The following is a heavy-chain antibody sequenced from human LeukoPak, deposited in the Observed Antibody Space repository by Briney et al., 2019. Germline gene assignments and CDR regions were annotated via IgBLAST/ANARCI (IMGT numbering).Heavy chain of an antibody. Sequence: PSETLSLTCAVYGGSFSGYYWSWIRQPPGKGLEWIGEINHSGSTNYNPSLKSRVTISVDTSKNQFSLKLSSVTAADTAVYYCARFLRRDILTGSTNWFDPWGQGTLVTVSS. CDR2: INHSGST. V-gene: IGHV4-34*01. D-gene: IGHD3-9*01. CDR1: GGSFSGYY. CDR3: ARFLRRDILTGSTNWFDP. J-gene: IGHJ5*02.